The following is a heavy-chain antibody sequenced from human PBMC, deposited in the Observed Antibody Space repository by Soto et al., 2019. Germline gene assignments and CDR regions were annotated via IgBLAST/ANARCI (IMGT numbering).Heavy chain of an antibody. Sequence: GASVKVSCKASGGTFSSYAISWVRQAPGQGLEWMGGIIPIFGTANYAQKFQGRVTITADESTSTAYMELSSLRSEDTAVYYCARDRRYCSGRSCGNAPWGQGTLVTVSS. CDR3: ARDRRYCSGRSCGNAP. CDR1: GGTFSSYA. D-gene: IGHD2-15*01. V-gene: IGHV1-69*13. CDR2: IIPIFGTA. J-gene: IGHJ1*01.